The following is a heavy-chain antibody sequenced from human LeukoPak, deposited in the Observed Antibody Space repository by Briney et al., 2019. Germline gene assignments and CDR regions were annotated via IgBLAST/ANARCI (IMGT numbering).Heavy chain of an antibody. Sequence: GESLKISCKASGYSFTSYRIAGVRPMPGKGLEWMGIIYTGDSDTRYSPSFQGQVTISAHTTISTAYRQWSSPTAADPAMYYCARHGTGTDVWGEGTTVTLSS. V-gene: IGHV5-51*01. J-gene: IGHJ6*04. CDR2: IYTGDSDT. CDR1: GYSFTSYR. CDR3: ARHGTGTDV.